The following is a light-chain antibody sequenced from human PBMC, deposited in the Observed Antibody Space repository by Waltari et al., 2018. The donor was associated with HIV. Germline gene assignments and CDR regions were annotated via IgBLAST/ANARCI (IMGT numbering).Light chain of an antibody. J-gene: IGLJ1*01. CDR1: SSNVGTIYL. CDR2: GHP. V-gene: IGLV1-40*01. CDR3: QTCDITLGGFYV. Sequence: QSVLTQPPSVSGAPGQRVPISCSGSSSNVGTIYLLHWYQQLPGMAPKLLISGHPNRPPGVPDRFSASKSGYSGSLTITGLQPEDEADYYCQTCDITLGGFYVFGTGTKVTVL.